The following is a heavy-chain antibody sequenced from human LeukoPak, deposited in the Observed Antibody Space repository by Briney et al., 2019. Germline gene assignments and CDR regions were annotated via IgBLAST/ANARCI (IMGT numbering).Heavy chain of an antibody. CDR1: GFTFSDYY. CDR3: ARVTKGYSSGWNLGYYYMDV. J-gene: IGHJ6*03. V-gene: IGHV3-11*01. Sequence: PGGSLRLSCAASGFTFSDYYMSWIRQAPGKGLEWVSYISSSGSTIYYADSVKGRFTISRDNAKNSPYLQMNSLRAEDTAVYYCARVTKGYSSGWNLGYYYMDVWGKGTTVTVSS. D-gene: IGHD6-19*01. CDR2: ISSSGSTI.